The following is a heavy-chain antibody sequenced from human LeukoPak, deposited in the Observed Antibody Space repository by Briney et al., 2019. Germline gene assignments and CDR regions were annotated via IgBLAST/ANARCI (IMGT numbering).Heavy chain of an antibody. CDR2: IYPGDSDS. D-gene: IGHD3-10*01. J-gene: IGHJ4*02. CDR1: EYRFTSYW. V-gene: IGHV5-51*01. Sequence: GESLKISCKVSEYRFTSYWIGWVRQMPGKGLEWMGIIYPGDSDSRHSPSFQGQVTISADKSISTAYLQWSSLKASDTAMYYCARRSGSWSFDYWGQGTLVTVSS. CDR3: ARRSGSWSFDY.